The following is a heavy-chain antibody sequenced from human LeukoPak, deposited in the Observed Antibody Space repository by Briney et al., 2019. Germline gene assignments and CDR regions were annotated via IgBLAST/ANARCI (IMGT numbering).Heavy chain of an antibody. CDR2: IYYSGST. V-gene: IGHV4-59*12. CDR3: ARDLTAMVYFDY. Sequence: SETLSLTCTVSGGSISSYYWSWIRQPPGKGLEWIGYIYYSGSTNYNPSLKSRVTISVDTSKNQFSLKLSSVTAADTAVYYCARDLTAMVYFDYWGQGTLVTVSS. CDR1: GGSISSYY. J-gene: IGHJ4*02. D-gene: IGHD5-18*01.